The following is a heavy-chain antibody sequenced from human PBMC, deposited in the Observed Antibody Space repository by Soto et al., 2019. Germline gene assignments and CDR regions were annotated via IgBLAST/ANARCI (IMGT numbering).Heavy chain of an antibody. CDR1: GFTFSSYG. CDR2: ISYDGSNK. D-gene: IGHD6-19*01. CDR3: AKEPVEKRRYSSGDY. J-gene: IGHJ4*02. V-gene: IGHV3-30*18. Sequence: QVQLVESGGGVVQPGRSLRLSCAASGFTFSSYGMHWVRQAPGKGLEWVAVISYDGSNKYYADSVKGLFTISRDKSKNTLYLQMNSLRAEDTAVYYCAKEPVEKRRYSSGDYWGQGTLVTVSS.